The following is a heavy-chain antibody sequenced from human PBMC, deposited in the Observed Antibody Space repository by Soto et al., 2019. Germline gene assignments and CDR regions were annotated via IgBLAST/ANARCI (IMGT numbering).Heavy chain of an antibody. CDR2: ISYDGSNK. Sequence: QVQLVESGGGVVQPGRSLRLSCAASGFTFGRYGMHWVRQAPGKGLEWVALISYDGSNKYYADSVKGRFTISRDTSENTLYLRMDSLRSEDTAVYYCAKDLARYDFWSGRADLWGRGTLVTVSS. D-gene: IGHD3-3*01. J-gene: IGHJ2*01. CDR3: AKDLARYDFWSGRADL. CDR1: GFTFGRYG. V-gene: IGHV3-30*18.